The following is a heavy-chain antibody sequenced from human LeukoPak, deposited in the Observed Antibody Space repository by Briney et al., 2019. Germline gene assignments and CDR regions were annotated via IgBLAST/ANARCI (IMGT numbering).Heavy chain of an antibody. Sequence: SETLSLTCTVSGGPISSGSYYWSWIRQPAGKGLEWIGRIYTSGSTNYNPSLKSRVTISVDTSKNQFSLKLSSVTAADTAVYYCAREGNIVVVPAAKGRGNWFDPWGQGTLVTVSS. CDR3: AREGNIVVVPAAKGRGNWFDP. CDR1: GGPISSGSYY. D-gene: IGHD2-2*01. J-gene: IGHJ5*02. V-gene: IGHV4-61*02. CDR2: IYTSGST.